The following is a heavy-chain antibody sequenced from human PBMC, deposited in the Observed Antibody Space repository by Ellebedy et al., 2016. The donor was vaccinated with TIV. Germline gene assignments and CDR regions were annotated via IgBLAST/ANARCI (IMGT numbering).Heavy chain of an antibody. CDR2: IYGNDDK. Sequence: SGPTLVKPTQTLTLTCTYPGFSLSTNAVSVGWVRQPPGRAPEWLTFIYGNDDKRYSPSLKSRLTITKDTSKNQVVLTLTNMDPVDTATYYCVHRTTVTSVDYWGQGTLVTVSS. CDR3: VHRTTVTSVDY. V-gene: IGHV2-5*01. D-gene: IGHD4-17*01. CDR1: GFSLSTNAVS. J-gene: IGHJ4*02.